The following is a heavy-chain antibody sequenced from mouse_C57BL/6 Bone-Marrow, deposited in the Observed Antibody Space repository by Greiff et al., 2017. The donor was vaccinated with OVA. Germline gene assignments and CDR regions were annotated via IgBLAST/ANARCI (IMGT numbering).Heavy chain of an antibody. CDR1: GFTFSDFY. CDR2: SRNKANDYTT. CDR3: ARDAHAPFAY. Sequence: EVQLQESGGGLVQSGRSLRLSCATSGFTFSDFYMEWVRQAPGKGLEWIAASRNKANDYTTEYSASVKGRFIVSRDSSQSILYLQMNALRAEDTAIYYCARDAHAPFAYWGQGTLVTVSA. V-gene: IGHV7-1*01. J-gene: IGHJ3*01.